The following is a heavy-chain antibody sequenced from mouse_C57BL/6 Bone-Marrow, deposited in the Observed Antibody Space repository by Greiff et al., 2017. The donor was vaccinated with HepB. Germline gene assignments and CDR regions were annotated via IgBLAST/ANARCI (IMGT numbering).Heavy chain of an antibody. J-gene: IGHJ2*01. CDR2: ISSGGSYT. V-gene: IGHV5-6*01. CDR1: GFTFSSYG. Sequence: EVKLQESGGDLVKPGGSLKLSCAASGFTFSSYGMSWVRQTPDKRLEWVATISSGGSYTYSPDSVKGRFTISRDNAKNTLYLQMSSLKSEDTAMYYCARHGHFDYWGQGTTLTVSS. CDR3: ARHGHFDY.